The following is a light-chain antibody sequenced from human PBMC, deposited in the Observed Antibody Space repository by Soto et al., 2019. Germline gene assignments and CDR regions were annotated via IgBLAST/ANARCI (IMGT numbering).Light chain of an antibody. J-gene: IGLJ2*01. CDR3: QVWDSSSDLVE. CDR2: YDS. CDR1: NIGSKS. Sequence: SYELTQPPSVSVAPGKTARITCGGNNIGSKSVHWYQQKPGQAPVLVIYYDSDRPSGIPERFSGSNSGNTATLTISRVEAGDEADYYCQVWDSSSDLVEFGGGTKVTVL. V-gene: IGLV3-21*04.